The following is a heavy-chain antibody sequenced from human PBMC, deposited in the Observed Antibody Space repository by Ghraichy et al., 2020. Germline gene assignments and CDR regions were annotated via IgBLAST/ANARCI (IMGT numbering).Heavy chain of an antibody. CDR1: GFTVSSNY. CDR2: IYSGGST. V-gene: IGHV3-53*01. J-gene: IGHJ4*02. CDR3: AGATSPYSSGWLI. Sequence: GGSLRLSCAASGFTVSSNYMSWVRQAPGKGLEWVSTIYSGGSTYYADSVKGRFTISRDNSKNTLYLQMNSLRAEDTAVYYSAGATSPYSSGWLIWGQGALVTVSS. D-gene: IGHD6-19*01.